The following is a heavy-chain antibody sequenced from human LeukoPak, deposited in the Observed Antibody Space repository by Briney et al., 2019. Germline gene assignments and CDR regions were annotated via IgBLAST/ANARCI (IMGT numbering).Heavy chain of an antibody. CDR1: GGSIITYY. J-gene: IGHJ4*02. CDR3: ARAPEFSSGWLLDC. Sequence: SETLSLTCPVSGGSIITYYWSWIRQSAGKGLEWIGRIHTSGSTDYNPSLRSRVTMSVDTSKNQFSLKVSSVTAADTGIYYCARAPEFSSGWLLDCWGQGSLVTVSS. CDR2: IHTSGST. V-gene: IGHV4-4*07. D-gene: IGHD6-19*01.